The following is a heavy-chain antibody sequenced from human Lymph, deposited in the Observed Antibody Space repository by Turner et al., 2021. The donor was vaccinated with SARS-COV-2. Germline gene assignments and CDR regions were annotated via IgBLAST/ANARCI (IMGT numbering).Heavy chain of an antibody. CDR1: GFTFDDYA. D-gene: IGHD2-15*01. CDR3: AKDPGYCSGGSCYSRTYFDF. V-gene: IGHV3-43*02. J-gene: IGHJ4*02. Sequence: DVQLVESGGGVVQPGGSLRLSCAASGFTFDDYAMHWVRQAPGKGLEWDSLISGDGGGTYYADSVKGRFTISRDNSKNSLSLQMNSLRAEDTALYYCAKDPGYCSGGSCYSRTYFDFWGQGTLVTVSA. CDR2: ISGDGGGT.